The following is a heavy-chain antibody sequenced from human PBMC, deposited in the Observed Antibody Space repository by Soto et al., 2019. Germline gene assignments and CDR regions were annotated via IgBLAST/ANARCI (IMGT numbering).Heavy chain of an antibody. V-gene: IGHV3-74*01. CDR2: INSDGSST. CDR1: GFTFSSYW. CDR3: ARGPLWFGELLSNLFDY. J-gene: IGHJ4*02. Sequence: EVQLVESGGGLVQPGGSLRLSCAASGFTFSSYWMHWVRQAPGKGLVWVSRINSDGSSTSYADSVKGRFTISRDNAKNTLYLQMISLRAEDTAVYYCARGPLWFGELLSNLFDYWGQGTLVTVSS. D-gene: IGHD3-10*01.